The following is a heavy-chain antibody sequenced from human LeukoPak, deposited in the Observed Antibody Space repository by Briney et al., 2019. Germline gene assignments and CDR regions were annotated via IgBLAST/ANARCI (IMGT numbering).Heavy chain of an antibody. D-gene: IGHD3/OR15-3a*01. CDR1: GFTFSSYW. Sequence: GGSLRPSCAASGFTFSSYWMHWVRQAPGKGLVWVSRINSDGSSTSYADSVKGRFTISRDNAKNTLYLQMNSLRAEDTAVYYCARGGPGLATFDYWGQGTLVTVSS. CDR2: INSDGSST. J-gene: IGHJ4*02. V-gene: IGHV3-74*01. CDR3: ARGGPGLATFDY.